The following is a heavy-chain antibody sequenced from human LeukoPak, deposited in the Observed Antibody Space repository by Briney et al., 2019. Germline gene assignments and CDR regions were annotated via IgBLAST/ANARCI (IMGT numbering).Heavy chain of an antibody. CDR3: ARGVVPAAIWDYYFDY. D-gene: IGHD2-2*02. CDR2: IYYSGST. CDR1: GGSISSGGYY. J-gene: IGHJ4*02. Sequence: SETLSLTCTVSGGSISSGGYYWSWIRQHPGKGLEWIGYIYYSGSTYYNPSLKSRVTISVDTSKNQFSLKLSSVTAADTAVYYCARGVVPAAIWDYYFDYWGQGTLVTVSS. V-gene: IGHV4-31*03.